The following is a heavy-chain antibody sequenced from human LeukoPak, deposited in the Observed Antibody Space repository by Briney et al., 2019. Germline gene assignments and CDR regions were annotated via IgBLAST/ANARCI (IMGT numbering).Heavy chain of an antibody. V-gene: IGHV4-34*01. D-gene: IGHD5-24*01. CDR2: INHSGST. CDR3: ARQADFALVEMATIMFDY. J-gene: IGHJ4*02. CDR1: SGSFSGYS. Sequence: SETLSLTCAVYSGSFSGYSWSRIRQPPGKGLEWIGEINHSGSTNYNPSLKSRVNISVDTSKNQFSLKLNSVTAADTAVYYCARQADFALVEMATIMFDYWGQGTLVTVSS.